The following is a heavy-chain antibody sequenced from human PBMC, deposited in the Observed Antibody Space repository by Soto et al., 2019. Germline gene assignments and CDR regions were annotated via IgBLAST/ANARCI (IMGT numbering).Heavy chain of an antibody. CDR3: TREASRMYYDFWSGSYYFDY. J-gene: IGHJ4*02. D-gene: IGHD3-3*01. V-gene: IGHV3-21*01. CDR1: GFTFSSYS. CDR2: ISSSSSYI. Sequence: PGGSLRLSCAASGFTFSSYSMNWVRQAPGKGLEWVSSISSSSSYIYYADSVKGRFTISRDNAKNSLYLQMNSLRAEDTAVYYCTREASRMYYDFWSGSYYFDYWGQGTLVTVS.